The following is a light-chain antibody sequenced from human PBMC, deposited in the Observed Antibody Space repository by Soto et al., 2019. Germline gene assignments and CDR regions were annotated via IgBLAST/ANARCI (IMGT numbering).Light chain of an antibody. CDR3: QKYNSAPPFT. V-gene: IGKV1-27*01. J-gene: IGKJ3*01. CDR1: QGISNN. Sequence: DIQMTQSPSSLSASVGDRVTITSRASQGISNNLAWYQQKPGKVPKLLIYAASTLQSGGPSRFSGSGSGTDFTLTISSLQPEDVATYYCQKYNSAPPFTFGPGTKVDIK. CDR2: AAS.